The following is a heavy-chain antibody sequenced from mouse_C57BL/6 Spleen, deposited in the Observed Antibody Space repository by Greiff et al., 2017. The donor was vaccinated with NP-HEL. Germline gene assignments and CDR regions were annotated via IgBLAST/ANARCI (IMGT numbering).Heavy chain of an antibody. J-gene: IGHJ4*01. Sequence: EVKLMESGGGLVKPGGSLKLSCAASGFTFSDYGMHWVRQAPEKGLEWVAYISSGSSTIYYADTVKGRFTISRDNAKNTLFLQMTSLRSEDTAMYYCARTVVAPHAMDYWGQGTSVTVSS. CDR2: ISSGSSTI. V-gene: IGHV5-17*01. CDR3: ARTVVAPHAMDY. CDR1: GFTFSDYG. D-gene: IGHD1-1*01.